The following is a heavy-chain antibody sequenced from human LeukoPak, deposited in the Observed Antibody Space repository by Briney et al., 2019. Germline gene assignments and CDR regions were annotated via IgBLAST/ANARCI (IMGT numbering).Heavy chain of an antibody. V-gene: IGHV4-39*07. Sequence: SETLSLTCTVSGDSISSSSFFWGWIRQPPGKGLEWFGSIYHSGSTYYNSSLKSRVTISVDTSKNQFSLKLSSVTAADTAVYYCASIYSPNPENYFDYWGQGTLVTVSS. CDR1: GDSISSSSFF. J-gene: IGHJ4*02. D-gene: IGHD4-11*01. CDR3: ASIYSPNPENYFDY. CDR2: IYHSGST.